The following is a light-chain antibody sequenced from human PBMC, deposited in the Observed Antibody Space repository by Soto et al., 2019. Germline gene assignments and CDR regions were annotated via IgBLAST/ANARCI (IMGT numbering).Light chain of an antibody. CDR2: AAS. CDR3: QQSYSTPRT. V-gene: IGKV1-39*01. J-gene: IGKJ1*01. CDR1: QSIFNS. Sequence: DIQMTQSPSSLSASVGDRVTITCRTSQSIFNSLNWYQQKAGKAPKLLVYAASSLQSGVPSRFSGRGSATDFTLTISSLQPEDFATYYCQQSYSTPRTFGQGTKVEVK.